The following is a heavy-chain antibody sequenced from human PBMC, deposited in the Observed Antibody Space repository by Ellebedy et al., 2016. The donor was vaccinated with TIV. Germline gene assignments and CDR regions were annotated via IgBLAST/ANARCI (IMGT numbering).Heavy chain of an antibody. D-gene: IGHD6-13*01. CDR3: ARQGGGYTSSWPKYYFDY. CDR2: IYYSGST. V-gene: IGHV4-39*01. J-gene: IGHJ4*02. Sequence: MPSETLSLTCTVSGGSISSSSYYWGWIRQPPGTGLEWIGSIYYSGSTYYNPSLKSRVTISVDTSKNQFSLKVTSVTAADTAVYYCARQGGGYTSSWPKYYFDYWGQGTLVTVSS. CDR1: GGSISSSSYY.